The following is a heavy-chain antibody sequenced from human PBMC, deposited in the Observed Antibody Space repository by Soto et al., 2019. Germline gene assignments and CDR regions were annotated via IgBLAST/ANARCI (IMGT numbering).Heavy chain of an antibody. D-gene: IGHD3-22*01. CDR1: GFTFSGFS. V-gene: IGHV3-21*01. CDR2: VTSSPSSM. CDR3: AREADFASSGYVLDY. Sequence: GSLRLSCAASGFTFSGFSMNWVRQAPGKGLEWVSSVTSSPSSMFYADSVRGRFTISRDDAKDSLFLQMNSLRADDTAVYYCAREADFASSGYVLDYWGLGTLVTVSS. J-gene: IGHJ4*02.